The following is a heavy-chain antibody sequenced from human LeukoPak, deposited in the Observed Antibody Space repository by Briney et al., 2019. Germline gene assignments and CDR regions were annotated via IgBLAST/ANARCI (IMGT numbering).Heavy chain of an antibody. CDR1: GFTFGSYW. J-gene: IGHJ3*02. D-gene: IGHD3-22*01. CDR3: ARDSNPQSSGFYFDAFDM. Sequence: GGSLRLSCAASGFTFGSYWMTWVRQAPGKGLEWVANVRRDGSVEYYLDPVKGRFTISRDNTKNSLYLQMNSLRAEDTAVYYCARDSNPQSSGFYFDAFDMWGQGTMVTVSS. CDR2: VRRDGSVE. V-gene: IGHV3-7*01.